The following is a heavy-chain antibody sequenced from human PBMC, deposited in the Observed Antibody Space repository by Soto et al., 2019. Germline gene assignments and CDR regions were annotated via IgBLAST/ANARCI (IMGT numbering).Heavy chain of an antibody. D-gene: IGHD5-18*01. CDR1: GYTFTSYA. J-gene: IGHJ6*02. CDR2: IIPIFGTA. Sequence: SVKVSCKASGYTFTSYAISWVRQAPGQGLEWMGGIIPIFGTANYAQKFQGRVTITADESTSTAYMELSSLRSEDTAVYYCESTVDTAIHGMDVWGQGTTVTVSS. V-gene: IGHV1-69*13. CDR3: ESTVDTAIHGMDV.